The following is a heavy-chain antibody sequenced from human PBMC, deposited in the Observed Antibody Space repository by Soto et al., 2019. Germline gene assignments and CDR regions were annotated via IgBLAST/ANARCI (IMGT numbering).Heavy chain of an antibody. CDR1: GFSFRDYG. CDR3: AKDYDYGDSLPFDY. Sequence: EVQLLEAGGGLVQPGGSLRLSCAASGFSFRDYGMSWVRQAPGKGLEWLSAIIGIGDTAYYADSVRGRFTISRDNSKNTLYLQLHDLGAEDTAIYYCAKDYDYGDSLPFDYWGQGTLVTVSS. V-gene: IGHV3-23*01. CDR2: IIGIGDTA. D-gene: IGHD4-17*01. J-gene: IGHJ4*02.